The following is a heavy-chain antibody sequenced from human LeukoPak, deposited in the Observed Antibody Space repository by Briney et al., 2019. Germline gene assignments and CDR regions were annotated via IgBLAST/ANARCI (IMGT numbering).Heavy chain of an antibody. CDR3: ARDYCTNGVCYPWTD. CDR2: MNPNSGNT. V-gene: IGHV1-8*01. D-gene: IGHD2-8*01. CDR1: GYTFTSYD. J-gene: IGHJ4*02. Sequence: ASVKVSCKASGYTFTSYDINWVRQAAGQGLEWMGWMNPNSGNTGYAQKFQGRVTMTRDSSISTAYMELSSLKSEDTAVYYCARDYCTNGVCYPWTDWGQGTLVTVSS.